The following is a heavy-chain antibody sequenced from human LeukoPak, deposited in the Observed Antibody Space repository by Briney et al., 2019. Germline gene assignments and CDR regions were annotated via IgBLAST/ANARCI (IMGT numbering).Heavy chain of an antibody. Sequence: ASVKVSCKASGYTFTGYYMHWVRQAPGQGLEWMGWINPNSGGTNYAQKFQGRVTMTRDTSISTAYMELSRLRSDDTAVYYCARVYGSGSYYDYYYMDVWGKGTTVTISS. CDR2: INPNSGGT. CDR3: ARVYGSGSYYDYYYMDV. J-gene: IGHJ6*03. D-gene: IGHD3-10*01. CDR1: GYTFTGYY. V-gene: IGHV1-2*02.